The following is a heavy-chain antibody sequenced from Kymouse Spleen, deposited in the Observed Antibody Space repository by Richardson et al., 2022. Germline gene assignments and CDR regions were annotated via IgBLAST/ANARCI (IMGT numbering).Heavy chain of an antibody. CDR1: GGSISSSSYY. D-gene: IGHD6-19*01. J-gene: IGHJ6*02. CDR3: ARQRGWNYYYGMDV. CDR2: IYYSGST. Sequence: QLQLQESGPGLVKPSETLSLTCTVSGGSISSSSYYWGWIRQPPGKGLEWIGSIYYSGSTYYNPSLKSRVTISVDTSKNQFSLKLSSVTAADTAVYYCARQRGWNYYYGMDVWGQGTTVTVSS. V-gene: IGHV4-39*01.